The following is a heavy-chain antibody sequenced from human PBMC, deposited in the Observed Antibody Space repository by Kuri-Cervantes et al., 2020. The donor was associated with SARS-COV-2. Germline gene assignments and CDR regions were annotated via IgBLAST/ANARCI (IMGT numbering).Heavy chain of an antibody. CDR3: ARGRDKRYSSGSYYYYGMDV. CDR1: GGSFSGYY. V-gene: IGHV4-34*01. D-gene: IGHD6-19*01. Sequence: ESLKISCAVSGGSFSGYYWSWIRQPPGKGLERIGEINHSGSTNYNPSLKSRVTISVDTSKNQFSLKLSSVTAADTAVYYCARGRDKRYSSGSYYYYGMDVWGQGTTVTVSS. J-gene: IGHJ6*02. CDR2: INHSGST.